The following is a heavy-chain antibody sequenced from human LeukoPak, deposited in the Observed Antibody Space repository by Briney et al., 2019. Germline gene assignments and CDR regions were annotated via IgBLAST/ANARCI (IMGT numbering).Heavy chain of an antibody. CDR2: IYYSGST. D-gene: IGHD3-22*01. J-gene: IGHJ4*02. CDR1: GGSISSSSYY. V-gene: IGHV4-39*07. CDR3: ARGAPYYYDSSGYLFDY. Sequence: PSETLSLTCTVSGGSISSSSYYWGWIRQPPGKGLEWIGSIYYSGSTYYNPSLKSRVTISVDTSKNQFSLKLSSVTAADTAVYYCARGAPYYYDSSGYLFDYWGQGTLVTVSS.